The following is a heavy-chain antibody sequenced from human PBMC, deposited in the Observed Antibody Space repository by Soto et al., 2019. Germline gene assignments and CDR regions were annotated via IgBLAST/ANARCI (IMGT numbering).Heavy chain of an antibody. Sequence: QLQLQESGSGLVKPSQTLSLTCAVSGGSISSGGYSWSWIRQPPGKGLEWIGYIYHSGSTYYNPSLTSRVTISVDRSKNQFSLKLSSVTAADTAVYYCAREYRQQLAPGPGGWFDPWGQGTLVTVSS. CDR3: AREYRQQLAPGPGGWFDP. D-gene: IGHD6-13*01. CDR2: IYHSGST. J-gene: IGHJ5*02. CDR1: GGSISSGGYS. V-gene: IGHV4-30-2*01.